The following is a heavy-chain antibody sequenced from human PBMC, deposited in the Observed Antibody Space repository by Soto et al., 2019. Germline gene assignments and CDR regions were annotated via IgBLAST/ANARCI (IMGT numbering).Heavy chain of an antibody. V-gene: IGHV3-30-3*01. CDR1: GFTFSASA. Sequence: QVQLVESGGGVVQPGRSLRLSCAASGFTFSASAMHWVRQAPGKGLEWVAIISYDGTNKNYADSVKGRFTISRDNSKNTLYLQMSSLSTEDTAVYYCAREGHGTGYCSASDIRGQGTMVTVSS. CDR2: ISYDGTNK. CDR3: AREGHGTGYCSASDI. D-gene: IGHD3-9*01. J-gene: IGHJ3*02.